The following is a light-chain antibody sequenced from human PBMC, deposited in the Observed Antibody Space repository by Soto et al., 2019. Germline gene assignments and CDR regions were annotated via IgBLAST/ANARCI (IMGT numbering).Light chain of an antibody. CDR3: QQRSSWPWT. V-gene: IGKV3-11*01. J-gene: IGKJ1*01. Sequence: EILLTQSPATLSLSPGERATLSCRASQSVRSSLAWYQQKPGQAPRLLIYDASTRATGIPGRVSGSGSGTDLTLTISNLEPEDFAVYYCQQRSSWPWTFGQGAKVEIK. CDR2: DAS. CDR1: QSVRSS.